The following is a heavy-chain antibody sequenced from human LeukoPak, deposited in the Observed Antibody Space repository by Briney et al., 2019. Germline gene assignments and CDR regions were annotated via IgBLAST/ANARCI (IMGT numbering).Heavy chain of an antibody. D-gene: IGHD5-12*01. V-gene: IGHV4-61*05. CDR2: IYYTGST. CDR3: ARIYSASPYCFDY. Sequence: PSETLSLTCTVFGGSISSSTYCWSWIRQPPGKGLEWIGNIYYTGSTKYSPSLESRVTLSVDTSKNQFSLKLTSVTAADTAVYYCARIYSASPYCFDYWGQGTLVTVSS. J-gene: IGHJ4*02. CDR1: GGSISSSTYC.